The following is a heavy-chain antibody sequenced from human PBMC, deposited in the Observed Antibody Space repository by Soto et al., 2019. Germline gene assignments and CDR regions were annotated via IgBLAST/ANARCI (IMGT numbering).Heavy chain of an antibody. CDR2: IHYSGST. CDR3: ARDYLTHGDYSPDAFDI. V-gene: IGHV4-61*01. Sequence: QVQLQESGPGLVKPSETLSLTCTVSGGSVSSGSYYWSWIRQPPGKGLEWIGYIHYSGSTNYNPSPKSRVTLSVDTSKNQFSLKLSSVTAADTAVYYCARDYLTHGDYSPDAFDIWGQGTMVTVSS. D-gene: IGHD4-17*01. CDR1: GGSVSSGSYY. J-gene: IGHJ3*02.